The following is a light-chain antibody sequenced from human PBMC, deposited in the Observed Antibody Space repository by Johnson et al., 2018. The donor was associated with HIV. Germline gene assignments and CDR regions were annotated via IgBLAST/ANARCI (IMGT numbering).Light chain of an antibody. Sequence: QSVLTQPPSVSAAPGQKVTISCSGSSSNIGNNYVSWYQQLPGKAPKLLIYANNKRPSGIADRFSGSNSGTSATLGITGLQAGDEADYYCGTWDNGLIVYVFGSGTKVTVL. CDR3: GTWDNGLIVYV. V-gene: IGLV1-51*02. J-gene: IGLJ1*01. CDR2: ANN. CDR1: SSNIGNNY.